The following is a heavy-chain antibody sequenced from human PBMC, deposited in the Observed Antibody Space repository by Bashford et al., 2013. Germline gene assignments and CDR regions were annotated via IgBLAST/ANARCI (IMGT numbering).Heavy chain of an antibody. D-gene: IGHD3-10*01. Sequence: SETLSLTCSASGDSITGSYWSWIRQSAGKGLEWIGHISGGTSAYNPSLKSRLTMSVDTSKNQFSLRLSSVTAADTAIYFCARDFHAYYYSSGTYFPNYWFDYWGQGILVTVSS. J-gene: IGHJ4*02. V-gene: IGHV4-4*07. CDR2: ISGGTS. CDR1: GDSITGSY. CDR3: ARDFHAYYYSSGTYFPNYWFDY.